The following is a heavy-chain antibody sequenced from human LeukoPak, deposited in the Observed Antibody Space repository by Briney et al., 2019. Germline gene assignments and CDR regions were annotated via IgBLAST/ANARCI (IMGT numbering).Heavy chain of an antibody. CDR2: IYYTGSN. Sequence: SETLSLTCTVSGGSISSYYWSWIRQPPGKGLEWIGYIYYTGSNNYNPSLKSRVTISVDTSKNQFSLKLSSVTAADTAVYYCARGNSGSYYGFDYWGQGTLVTVSS. D-gene: IGHD1-26*01. V-gene: IGHV4-59*01. CDR3: ARGNSGSYYGFDY. CDR1: GGSISSYY. J-gene: IGHJ4*02.